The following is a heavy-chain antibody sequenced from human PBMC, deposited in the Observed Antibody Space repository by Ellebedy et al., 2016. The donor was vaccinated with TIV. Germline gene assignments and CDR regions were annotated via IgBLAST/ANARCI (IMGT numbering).Heavy chain of an antibody. CDR3: AREGGGGTFGLSAFDI. J-gene: IGHJ3*02. V-gene: IGHV1-3*01. CDR2: INAVTGNK. CDR1: GYTFTTYA. D-gene: IGHD1-26*01. Sequence: AASVKVSCKASGYTFTTYAMHWVRQAPGQRLEWMGWINAVTGNKKYSQKFQGRVTITRDTSASTAYMELSSLRSEDTAVYYCAREGGGGTFGLSAFDIWGQGTMVTVSS.